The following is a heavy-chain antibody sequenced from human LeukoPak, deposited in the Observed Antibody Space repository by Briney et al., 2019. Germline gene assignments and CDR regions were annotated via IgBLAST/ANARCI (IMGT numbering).Heavy chain of an antibody. CDR3: ARLGSSWYFPKDFQH. CDR2: NYPGDSDT. J-gene: IGHJ1*01. D-gene: IGHD6-13*01. CDR1: GYSFTNYW. Sequence: GASLEISCQGSGYSFTNYWIGWVRQLPRKGLEWMGTNYPGDSDTTYTAAFQAQVTISADKSISTTYLQWSSLKASDTAMYYCARLGSSWYFPKDFQHWGQGTLVTVSS. V-gene: IGHV5-51*01.